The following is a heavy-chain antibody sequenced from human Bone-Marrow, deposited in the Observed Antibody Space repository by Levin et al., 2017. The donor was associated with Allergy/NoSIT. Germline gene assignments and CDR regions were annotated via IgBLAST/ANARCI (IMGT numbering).Heavy chain of an antibody. J-gene: IGHJ4*02. CDR1: GFTFSSYG. CDR3: ARDSGHFYGSGSYSDLDY. V-gene: IGHV3-33*01. D-gene: IGHD3-10*01. CDR2: IWYDGSNK. Sequence: GESLKISCAASGFTFSSYGMHWVRQAPGKGLEWVAVIWYDGSNKYYADSVKGRFTISRDNSKNTLYLQMNSLRAEDTAVYYCARDSGHFYGSGSYSDLDYWGQGTLVTVSS.